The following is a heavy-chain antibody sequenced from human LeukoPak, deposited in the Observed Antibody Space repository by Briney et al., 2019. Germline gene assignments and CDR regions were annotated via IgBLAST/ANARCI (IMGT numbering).Heavy chain of an antibody. D-gene: IGHD3-22*01. CDR3: ARHGPYYYDSSGYRY. CDR2: IFYSGTT. J-gene: IGHJ4*02. V-gene: IGHV4-59*08. CDR1: GGSISSYY. Sequence: PSETLSLTCTVSGGSISSYYWNWIRQPPGKGLEWIGYIFYSGTTNYNPSLKSRVSMSVDTSKNQFSLKLGSVTAADTAVYYCARHGPYYYDSSGYRYWGQGTLVTVSS.